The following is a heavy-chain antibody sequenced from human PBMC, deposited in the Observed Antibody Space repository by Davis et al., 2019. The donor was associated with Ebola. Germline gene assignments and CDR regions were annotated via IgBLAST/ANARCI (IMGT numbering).Heavy chain of an antibody. CDR3: ARGLGPFDY. CDR1: GGSFSGYY. V-gene: IGHV4-34*01. J-gene: IGHJ4*02. D-gene: IGHD7-27*01. Sequence: MPSETLSLTCAVYGGSFSGYYWSWIRQPPGKGLEWIGEINHSGSTNYNPSLKSRVTISVDTSKNQFSLKLSSVTAADTAVYYCARGLGPFDYWGQGTLVTVSS. CDR2: INHSGST.